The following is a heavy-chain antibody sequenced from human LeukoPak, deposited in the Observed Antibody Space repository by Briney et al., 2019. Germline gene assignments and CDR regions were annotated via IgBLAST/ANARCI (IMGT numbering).Heavy chain of an antibody. D-gene: IGHD4-17*01. Sequence: PSETLSLTCTVSGGSISSYYWSWIRQPPGKGLEWIGYIYYSGSTNYNPSLKSRVTISVDTSKNQFSLKLSSVTAADTAVYYCARDHPMTTKDAFDIWGQGTMVTVSS. CDR3: ARDHPMTTKDAFDI. CDR2: IYYSGST. V-gene: IGHV4-59*01. CDR1: GGSISSYY. J-gene: IGHJ3*02.